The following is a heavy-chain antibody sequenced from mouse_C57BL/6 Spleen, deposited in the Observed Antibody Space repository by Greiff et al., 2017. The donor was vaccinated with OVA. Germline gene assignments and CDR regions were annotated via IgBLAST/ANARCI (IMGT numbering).Heavy chain of an antibody. V-gene: IGHV2-2*01. CDR2: IWSGGST. CDR1: GFSLTSYG. D-gene: IGHD2-4*01. Sequence: VQLVESGPGLVQPSQSLSITCTVSGFSLTSYGVHWVRQSPGKGLEWLGVIWSGGSTDYNAAFISRLSISKDNSKSQVFFKMNSLQADDTAIYYCASFYYDYGGFAYWGQGTLVTVSA. CDR3: ASFYYDYGGFAY. J-gene: IGHJ3*01.